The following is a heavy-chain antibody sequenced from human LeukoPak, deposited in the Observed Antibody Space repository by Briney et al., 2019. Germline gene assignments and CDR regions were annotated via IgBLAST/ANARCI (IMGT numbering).Heavy chain of an antibody. J-gene: IGHJ4*02. CDR1: GFTFSSYG. CDR2: IRYDGSNK. V-gene: IGHV3-30*02. D-gene: IGHD5-18*01. Sequence: PGGSLRLSCAASGFTFSSYGMHWVRQAPGKGLEWVAFIRYDGSNKYYADSVKGRFAISRDNSKNTLYLQMNSLRAEDTAVYYCAKDSPRGYSYGLSDYWGQGTLVTVSS. CDR3: AKDSPRGYSYGLSDY.